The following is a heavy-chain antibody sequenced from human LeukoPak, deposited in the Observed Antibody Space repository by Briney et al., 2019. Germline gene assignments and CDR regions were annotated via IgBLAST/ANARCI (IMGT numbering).Heavy chain of an antibody. CDR1: GFTFSDYS. Sequence: GGSLRLSCAASGFTFSDYSMNWVRQAPGKGLEWISYIGIDSGNTNYADSVKGRFTISGDKAKNSLYLQMNSLRVEDTAVYYCARDYKYAFDNWGRGTLVTVSS. V-gene: IGHV3-48*01. J-gene: IGHJ4*02. CDR2: IGIDSGNT. D-gene: IGHD5-24*01. CDR3: ARDYKYAFDN.